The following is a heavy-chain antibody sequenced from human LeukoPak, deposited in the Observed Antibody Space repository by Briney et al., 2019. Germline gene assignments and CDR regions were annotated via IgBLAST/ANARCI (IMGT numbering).Heavy chain of an antibody. J-gene: IGHJ4*02. D-gene: IGHD5-18*01. Sequence: PSETLSLTCTASGGSISSYYWSWIRQPPGQGLEWIGYIYYSGSTNYNPSLKSRVTISVDTSKNQFSLRLSSVTAADTAVYYCARGALDTKTRFDYWGQGTLVTVSS. V-gene: IGHV4-59*01. CDR2: IYYSGST. CDR1: GGSISSYY. CDR3: ARGALDTKTRFDY.